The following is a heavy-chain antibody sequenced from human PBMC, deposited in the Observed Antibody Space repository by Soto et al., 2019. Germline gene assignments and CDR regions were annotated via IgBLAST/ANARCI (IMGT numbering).Heavy chain of an antibody. CDR1: GFTFSSYA. CDR3: AKDGYSSGWYLTRIPVKYYFDY. J-gene: IGHJ4*02. CDR2: ISGSGGST. Sequence: GGSLRLSCAASGFTFSSYAMSWVRQAPGKGLEWVSAISGSGGSTYYADSVKGRFTISRENSKNTLYLQMNSLRAEDTAVYYCAKDGYSSGWYLTRIPVKYYFDYWGQGTLVTVSS. D-gene: IGHD6-19*01. V-gene: IGHV3-23*01.